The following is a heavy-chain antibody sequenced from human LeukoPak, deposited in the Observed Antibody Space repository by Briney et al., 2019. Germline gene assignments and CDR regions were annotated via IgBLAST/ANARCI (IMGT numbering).Heavy chain of an antibody. CDR1: GYSISSGYY. J-gene: IGHJ4*02. D-gene: IGHD3-3*01. CDR2: ISSSSSTI. CDR3: ARDLEWLLSYFDY. V-gene: IGHV3-11*04. Sequence: LSLTCAVSGYSISSGYYWGWIRQPPGKGLEWVSYISSSSSTIYYADSVKGRFTISRDNAKNSLYLQMNSLRAEDTAVYYCARDLEWLLSYFDYWGQGTLVTVSS.